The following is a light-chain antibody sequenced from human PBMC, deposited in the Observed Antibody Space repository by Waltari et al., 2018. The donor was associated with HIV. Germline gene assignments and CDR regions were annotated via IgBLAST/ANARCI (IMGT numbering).Light chain of an antibody. CDR1: QSVSSSY. V-gene: IGKV3-20*01. J-gene: IGKJ4*01. CDR2: GAS. CDR3: QQYGSSLVT. Sequence: EIVLTQSPGTLSLSPGERATLSCRASQSVSSSYLVWYQQKRGQAPRLLIYGASSRATDIPDRFSGSGSGTDFTLTISRLEPEDFAVYYCQQYGSSLVTFGGGTKVEIK.